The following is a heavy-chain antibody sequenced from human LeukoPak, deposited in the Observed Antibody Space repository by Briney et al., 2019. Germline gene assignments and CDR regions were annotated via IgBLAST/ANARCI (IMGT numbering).Heavy chain of an antibody. CDR1: GCTFSSYT. CDR3: ATHSPEWRYSGYYNYYYMDV. V-gene: IGHV1-69*06. J-gene: IGHJ6*03. Sequence: SVKVSCKASGCTFSSYTINWVRQAPGQGLDWVGGIIPICGTANYAQKVQGRVTITADKPTSTAYMELSSLRSEDTAVYYCATHSPEWRYSGYYNYYYMDVWGKGTTVTVSS. CDR2: IIPICGTA. D-gene: IGHD5-12*01.